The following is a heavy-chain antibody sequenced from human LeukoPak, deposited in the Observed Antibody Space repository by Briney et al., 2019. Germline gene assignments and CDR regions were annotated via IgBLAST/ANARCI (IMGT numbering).Heavy chain of an antibody. V-gene: IGHV3-23*01. CDR1: GFTFSTYA. D-gene: IGHD2-15*01. CDR2: ICARGGST. CDR3: AKVAGDCSGDSCSDY. J-gene: IGHJ4*02. Sequence: GGSLRLSLAASGFTFSTYAMSWVRQAPGKGGEWGSPICARGGSTYYADSVKGRFTISRDNSKNTLYLRMNSLRAEDTAVYYCAKVAGDCSGDSCSDYWGQGTLVTVSS.